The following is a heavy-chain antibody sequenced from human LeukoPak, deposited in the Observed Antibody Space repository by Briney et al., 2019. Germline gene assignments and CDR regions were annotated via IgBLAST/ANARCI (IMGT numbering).Heavy chain of an antibody. V-gene: IGHV3-21*04. J-gene: IGHJ4*02. Sequence: PGGSLRLSCAASGFTFSSYSMNWVRQAPGKGLEWVSSISSSSSYIYYADSVKGRFTISRDNAKKSLYLQMNSLRAEDTAVYYCVSQGYFDWLFVFDNWGQGTLVTVSS. CDR1: GFTFSSYS. CDR3: VSQGYFDWLFVFDN. D-gene: IGHD3-9*01. CDR2: ISSSSSYI.